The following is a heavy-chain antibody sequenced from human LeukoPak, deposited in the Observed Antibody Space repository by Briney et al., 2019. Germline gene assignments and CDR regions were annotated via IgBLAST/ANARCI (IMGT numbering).Heavy chain of an antibody. CDR1: GFTFSSYG. Sequence: GGSLRLSCVASGFTFSSYGMSWVRQAPGKGLEWVSAVRGSGTATYYADSVKGRFTISRDNSDNTLYLQMNSLRAEDTAIYYCAKTSRRDSTYDSPFDYWGQGTVVTVSS. D-gene: IGHD3-3*01. J-gene: IGHJ4*02. CDR2: VRGSGTAT. CDR3: AKTSRRDSTYDSPFDY. V-gene: IGHV3-23*01.